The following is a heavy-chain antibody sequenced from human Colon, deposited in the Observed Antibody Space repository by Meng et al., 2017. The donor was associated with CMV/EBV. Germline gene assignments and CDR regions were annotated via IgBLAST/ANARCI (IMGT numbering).Heavy chain of an antibody. D-gene: IGHD1-14*01. V-gene: IGHV4-59*02. CDR2: LYNYGRT. Sequence: SETLSLTCTVSGASVSYHHWSWIRQPPGMGLEWIGYLYNYGRTDYNPSLWGRATISPDTSRNQFSLTLTSVTAADTAVYFCARAVDGNGPDDWGQGTLVTVSS. CDR1: GASVSYHH. CDR3: ARAVDGNGPDD. J-gene: IGHJ4*02.